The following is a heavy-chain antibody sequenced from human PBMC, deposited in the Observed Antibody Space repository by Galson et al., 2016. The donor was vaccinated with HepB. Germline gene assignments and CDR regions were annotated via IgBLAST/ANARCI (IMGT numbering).Heavy chain of an antibody. D-gene: IGHD3-3*01. CDR2: ISGGSGNT. J-gene: IGHJ5*02. CDR1: GYIFSNFP. CDR3: ARAPGRRTVRRKALRLTVECCESTPINRFDP. V-gene: IGHV1-3*01. Sequence: SVKVSCKASGYIFSNFPMHWVRQAPGQRLEWVGWISGGSGNTKYSQKFKGRITITRDTSTTTLYLELSSLTSEDTAVYYCARAPGRRTVRRKALRLTVECCESTPINRFDPWGQGTMVTVSS.